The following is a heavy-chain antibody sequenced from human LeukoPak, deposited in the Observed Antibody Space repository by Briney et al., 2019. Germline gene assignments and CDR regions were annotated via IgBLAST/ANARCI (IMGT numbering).Heavy chain of an antibody. CDR3: ARRGGCISTSCNLDY. V-gene: IGHV1-46*03. CDR1: GYTFTSYY. D-gene: IGHD2-2*01. CDR2: INPNGGGT. J-gene: IGHJ4*02. Sequence: ASVKVSCKTSGYTFTSYYMHWMRQAPGQGFEWVGMINPNGGGTCSAQKFQGRVTLTRDTSTSTVYMDLSSLRSEDTAIYYCARRGGCISTSCNLDYWGQGTLVTVSS.